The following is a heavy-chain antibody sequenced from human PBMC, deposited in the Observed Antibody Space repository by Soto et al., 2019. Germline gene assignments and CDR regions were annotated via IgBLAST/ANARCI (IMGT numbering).Heavy chain of an antibody. Sequence: ASVKVSCKASGYTFTSYYMHWVRQAPGQGLEWMGIINPSGGSTNYAQKFQGWVTMTRDTSISTAYMELSRLRSDDTAVYYCARDSGIDYYDSSGYYTPDAFDIWGQGTMVTVSS. J-gene: IGHJ3*02. CDR3: ARDSGIDYYDSSGYYTPDAFDI. D-gene: IGHD3-22*01. CDR1: GYTFTSYY. V-gene: IGHV1-2*04. CDR2: INPSGGST.